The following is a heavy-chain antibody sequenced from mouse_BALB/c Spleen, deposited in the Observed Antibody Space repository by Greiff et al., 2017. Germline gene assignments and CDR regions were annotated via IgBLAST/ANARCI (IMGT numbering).Heavy chain of an antibody. Sequence: EVQLVESGGGLVQPGGSRKLSCAASGFTFSSFGMHWVRQAPEKGLEWVAYISSGSSTIYYADTVKGRFTISRDNPKNTLFLQMTSLRSEDTAMYYCARSDYGSSYEGFYYYAMDYWGQGTSVTVSS. CDR2: ISSGSSTI. CDR3: ARSDYGSSYEGFYYYAMDY. J-gene: IGHJ4*01. V-gene: IGHV5-17*02. CDR1: GFTFSSFG. D-gene: IGHD1-1*01.